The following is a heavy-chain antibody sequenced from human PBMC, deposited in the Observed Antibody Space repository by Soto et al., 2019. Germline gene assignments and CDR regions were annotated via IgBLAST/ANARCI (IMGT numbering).Heavy chain of an antibody. CDR1: GFTFSSYA. CDR2: ISGSGGST. Sequence: EVQLLESGGGLVQPGGSLRLSCAASGFTFSSYAMSWVRQAPGKGLEWVSAISGSGGSTYYADSVKGRFTISRDNSKNTLSLQMNSLRAEDTAVYYCAKRPVLGQYNWHDPVDYWGQGTLVTVSS. V-gene: IGHV3-23*01. J-gene: IGHJ4*02. CDR3: AKRPVLGQYNWHDPVDY. D-gene: IGHD1-20*01.